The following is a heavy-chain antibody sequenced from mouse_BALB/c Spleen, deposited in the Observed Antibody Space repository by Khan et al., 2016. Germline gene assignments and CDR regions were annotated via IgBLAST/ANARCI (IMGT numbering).Heavy chain of an antibody. D-gene: IGHD2-12*01. V-gene: IGHV2-9*02. J-gene: IGHJ1*01. CDR3: ALYVDWYFDV. Sequence: QVQLKEAGPGLVAPSQSLSITCTVSGFSLTSYGVHWVRQPPGKGLEWLGVIWAGGSTNYNSALMSRLSISKDNSKSQVFLKMNSLQTDDTAMYYCALYVDWYFDVWGAGTTVTVSS. CDR1: GFSLTSYG. CDR2: IWAGGST.